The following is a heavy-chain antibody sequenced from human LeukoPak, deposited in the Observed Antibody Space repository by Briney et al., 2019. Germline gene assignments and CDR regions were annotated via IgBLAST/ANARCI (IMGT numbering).Heavy chain of an antibody. J-gene: IGHJ6*02. V-gene: IGHV4-34*01. CDR3: ARVPAMDGNDYYYYGMDV. Sequence: PSETLSLTCAVYGGSYRGYWWCWIRQPPGKGLEWIGEVNHSGSTNYNPSLKSRVTISVDTSKNQFSLNLSSVTAADTAVYYCARVPAMDGNDYYYYGMDVWGQGTTVTVSS. D-gene: IGHD5-18*01. CDR2: VNHSGST. CDR1: GGSYRGYW.